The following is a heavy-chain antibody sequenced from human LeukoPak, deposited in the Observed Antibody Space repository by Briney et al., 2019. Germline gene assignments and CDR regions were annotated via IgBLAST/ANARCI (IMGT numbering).Heavy chain of an antibody. CDR1: GYTFTSYG. D-gene: IGHD4-11*01. CDR2: ISAYNGNT. CDR3: ARAAYSGYYYYYYYMDV. J-gene: IGHJ6*03. V-gene: IGHV1-18*01. Sequence: EASVKVSCKASGYTFTSYGISWVRQAPGQGPEWMGWISAYNGNTNYAQKLQGRVTMTTDTSTSTAYMELRSLRSDDTAVYYCARAAYSGYYYYYYYMDVWGKGTTVTVSS.